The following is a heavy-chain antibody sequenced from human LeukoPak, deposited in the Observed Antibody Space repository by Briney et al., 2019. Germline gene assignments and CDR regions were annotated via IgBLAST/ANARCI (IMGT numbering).Heavy chain of an antibody. J-gene: IGHJ5*02. CDR1: GFTFSSYA. D-gene: IGHD3-16*01. CDR3: AKDRNYDYVWGSSSRSPNWFDP. Sequence: SGGSLRLSCAASGFTFSSYAMSWVRQAPGKGLEWVSAISGSGGSTYYADSVKGRFTISRDNSKNTLYLQMNSLRAEDTAVYYCAKDRNYDYVWGSSSRSPNWFDPWGQGTLVTVSS. V-gene: IGHV3-23*01. CDR2: ISGSGGST.